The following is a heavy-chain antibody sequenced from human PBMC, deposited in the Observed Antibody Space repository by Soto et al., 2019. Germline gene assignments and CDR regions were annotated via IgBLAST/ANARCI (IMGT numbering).Heavy chain of an antibody. V-gene: IGHV4-59*01. D-gene: IGHD3-22*01. CDR1: GGSISSYY. CDR2: IYYSGST. CDR3: ARDQRYYDSSGYYYFSGMDV. J-gene: IGHJ6*02. Sequence: TLSLTCTVSGGSISSYYWSWIRQPPGKGLEWIGYIYYSGSTNYNPSLKSRVTISVDTSKNQFSLKLSSVTAADTAVYYCARDQRYYDSSGYYYFSGMDVWGQGTTVTVSS.